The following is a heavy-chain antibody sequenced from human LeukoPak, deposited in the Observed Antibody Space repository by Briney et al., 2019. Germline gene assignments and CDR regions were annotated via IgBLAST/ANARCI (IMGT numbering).Heavy chain of an antibody. Sequence: SETLSLTCTVSGGSISSGGYYWSWLRQHPGKGLEWIGYIYYSGSTYYNPSLKSRVTISVDTSKNQFSLKLSSVTAADTAVYYCARGPGIGIDYWGRGTLVTVSS. D-gene: IGHD6-13*01. V-gene: IGHV4-31*03. CDR3: ARGPGIGIDY. CDR1: GGSISSGGYY. CDR2: IYYSGST. J-gene: IGHJ4*02.